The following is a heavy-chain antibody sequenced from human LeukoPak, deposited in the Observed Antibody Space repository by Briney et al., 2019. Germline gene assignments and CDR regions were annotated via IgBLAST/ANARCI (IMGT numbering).Heavy chain of an antibody. CDR3: AKVEGYCSGGSCYEADYYGMDV. Sequence: GGSLRLSCAVSGFTFSSYAISWVRQAPGKGLEWVSAISGSGGSTYYADSVKGRFTISRDNSKNTLYLQMNSLRAEDTAVYYCAKVEGYCSGGSCYEADYYGMDVWGQGTTVTVSS. CDR2: ISGSGGST. V-gene: IGHV3-23*01. J-gene: IGHJ6*02. D-gene: IGHD2-15*01. CDR1: GFTFSSYA.